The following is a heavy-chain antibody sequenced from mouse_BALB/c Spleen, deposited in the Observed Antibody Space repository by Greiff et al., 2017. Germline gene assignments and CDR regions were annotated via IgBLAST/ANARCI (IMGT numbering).Heavy chain of an antibody. CDR3: TIDYDGGNYAMDY. CDR2: IYPGNSDT. CDR1: GYSFTSYW. J-gene: IGHJ4*01. Sequence: VQLQQSGTVLARPGASVKMSCKASGYSFTSYWMHWVKQRPGQGLEWIGAIYPGNSDTSYNQKFKGKAKLTAVTSASTAYMELSSLTNEDSAVYYCTIDYDGGNYAMDYWGQGTSVTVSS. V-gene: IGHV1-5*01. D-gene: IGHD2-4*01.